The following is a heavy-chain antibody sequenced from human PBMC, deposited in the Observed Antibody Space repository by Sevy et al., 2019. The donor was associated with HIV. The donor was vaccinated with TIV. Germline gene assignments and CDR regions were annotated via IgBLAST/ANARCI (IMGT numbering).Heavy chain of an antibody. J-gene: IGHJ4*02. CDR3: ARGKSGYGYALNY. V-gene: IGHV3-66*01. CDR2: IHSDDTT. D-gene: IGHD5-18*01. CDR1: GFTFSSYG. Sequence: GGSLRLSCAASGFTFSSYGMHWVRQAPGKGLEGVSVIHSDDTTYHAESVKDRFTISRDNFKNTLYLHMSSLRAEDTAVYYCARGKSGYGYALNYWGQGTLVTVSS.